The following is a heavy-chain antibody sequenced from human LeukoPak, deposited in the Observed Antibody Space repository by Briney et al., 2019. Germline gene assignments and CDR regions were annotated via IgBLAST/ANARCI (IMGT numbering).Heavy chain of an antibody. CDR2: MNPNSGNT. J-gene: IGHJ5*02. D-gene: IGHD3-10*01. CDR3: ARGSYYYGSGSYVWFDP. CDR1: GYTFTSYD. V-gene: IGHV1-8*01. Sequence: GASVNVSCKASGYTFTSYDINWVRQATGQGLEWMGWMNPNSGNTGYAQKFQGRVTMTRNTSISTAYMELSSLRSEDTAVYYCARGSYYYGSGSYVWFDPWGQGTLVTVSS.